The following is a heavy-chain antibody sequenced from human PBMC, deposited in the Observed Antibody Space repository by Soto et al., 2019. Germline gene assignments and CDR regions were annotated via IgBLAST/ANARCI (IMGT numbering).Heavy chain of an antibody. J-gene: IGHJ4*02. CDR3: ARGDYGNDFDY. D-gene: IGHD4-4*01. V-gene: IGHV4-31*03. CDR1: GGSLSSSAYY. Sequence: QVQLQESGPGLVKPSQTLSLTCTVSGGSLSSSAYYWSWIRQHPGKGLAWIGYINYSGSAYYNPSLKSRVTISVDTSKNQFSLKLNSMTAADTAVYFCARGDYGNDFDYWGQGTVVTVSS. CDR2: INYSGSA.